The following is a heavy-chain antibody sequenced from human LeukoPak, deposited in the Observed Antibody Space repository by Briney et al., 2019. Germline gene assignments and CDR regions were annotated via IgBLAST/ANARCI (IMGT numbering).Heavy chain of an antibody. CDR1: GFTVSSNY. J-gene: IGHJ6*02. CDR2: IKSDGSSP. CDR3: ARGYSSSSGHGMDV. Sequence: PGGSLRLSCAASGFTVSSNYMSWVRQAPGKGLVWVSRIKSDGSSPYYADSVKGRFTISRDNAKNTLYLQMNSLRAEDTAVYYCARGYSSSSGHGMDVWGQGTTVTVSS. V-gene: IGHV3-74*01. D-gene: IGHD6-6*01.